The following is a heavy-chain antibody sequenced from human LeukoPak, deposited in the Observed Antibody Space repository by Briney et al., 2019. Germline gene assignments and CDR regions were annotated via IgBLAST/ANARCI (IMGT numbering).Heavy chain of an antibody. CDR1: GFTFSTYW. V-gene: IGHV3-7*01. D-gene: IGHD3-10*01. Sequence: GGSLRLSCAASGFTFSTYWMSWVRQAPGKGLEWVANVKQDGSEKSYVDPVKGRFTISRDNTENSLYLQMNSLRAEDTAVYYCARGNSGAFDIWGRGTMVTVSS. CDR3: ARGNSGAFDI. J-gene: IGHJ3*02. CDR2: VKQDGSEK.